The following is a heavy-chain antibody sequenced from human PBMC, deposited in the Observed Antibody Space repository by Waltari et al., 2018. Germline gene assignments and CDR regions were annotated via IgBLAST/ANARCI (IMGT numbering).Heavy chain of an antibody. J-gene: IGHJ3*02. CDR2: VDPYDGQT. CDR3: ATGLGDSISASRPFEI. Sequence: EVRLLQSGAEVKKPGTTFKISCRLSGYTLSDYYIHWIQQAPGKGLQWMGLVDPYDGQTIYAEALQGRISMTADSSRKTVYMELTSLTSDDSAVYYCATGLGDSISASRPFEIWGQGTVITVSS. V-gene: IGHV1-69-2*01. D-gene: IGHD3-3*02. CDR1: GYTLSDYY.